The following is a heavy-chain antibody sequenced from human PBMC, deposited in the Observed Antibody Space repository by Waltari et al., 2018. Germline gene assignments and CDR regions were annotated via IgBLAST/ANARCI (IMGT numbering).Heavy chain of an antibody. J-gene: IGHJ3*02. D-gene: IGHD1-26*01. CDR1: GSTFSTYS. CDR3: AREIGIGAFDI. V-gene: IGHV3-48*04. Sequence: EVQLVESGGGLVQPGGSLRLSCAASGSTFSTYSMNWVRQAPGKGLEWVSYISSSSSTIYYADSVRGRFTISRDNAKNSLYLQMNSLRAEDTAVYYCAREIGIGAFDIWGQGTMVTVSS. CDR2: ISSSSSTI.